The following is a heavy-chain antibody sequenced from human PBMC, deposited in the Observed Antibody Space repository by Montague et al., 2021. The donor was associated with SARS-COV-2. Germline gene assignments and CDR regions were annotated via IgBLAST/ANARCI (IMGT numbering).Heavy chain of an antibody. J-gene: IGHJ5*02. D-gene: IGHD4-23*01. CDR1: GASISTGSDY. CDR2: FYYSGGS. V-gene: IGHV4-61*03. Sequence: SETLSLTCTVSGASISTGSDYWTWIRQRPGRGLEWIGNFYYSGGSTYNPSLKSRVTISADTSKNLFSLTLKSVTASDTAVYYCARDRGVIYAGTSTWFDPWGQGTLVTVSS. CDR3: ARDRGVIYAGTSTWFDP.